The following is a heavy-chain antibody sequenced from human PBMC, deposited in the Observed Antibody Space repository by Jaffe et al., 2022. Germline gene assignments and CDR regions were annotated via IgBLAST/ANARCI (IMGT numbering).Heavy chain of an antibody. CDR1: GFTFSSYE. J-gene: IGHJ4*02. CDR2: ISSSGSTI. V-gene: IGHV3-48*03. CDR3: ARGDSSGWLGAFDY. D-gene: IGHD6-19*01. Sequence: EVQLVESGGGLVQPGGSLRLSCAASGFTFSSYEMNWVRQAPGKGLEWVSYISSSGSTIYYADSVKGRFTISRDNAKNSLYLQMNSLRAEDTAVYYCARGDSSGWLGAFDYWGQGTLVTVSS.